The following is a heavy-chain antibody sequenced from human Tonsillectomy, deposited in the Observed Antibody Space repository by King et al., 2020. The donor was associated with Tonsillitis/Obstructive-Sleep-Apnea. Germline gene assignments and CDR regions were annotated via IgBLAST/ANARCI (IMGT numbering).Heavy chain of an antibody. CDR1: GFTFGSYW. J-gene: IGHJ4*02. CDR2: IKQYGSEK. Sequence: VQLVESGGGLVQPGGSLRLSCAASGFTFGSYWMTWVRQAPGKGPEWVANIKQYGSEKYYLDSVKGRFTISRDDAKNSLYLQMNSLRAEDTAVYFCAREYCSGGSCYRIFDCWGQGTLVTVSS. CDR3: AREYCSGGSCYRIFDC. D-gene: IGHD2-15*01. V-gene: IGHV3-7*04.